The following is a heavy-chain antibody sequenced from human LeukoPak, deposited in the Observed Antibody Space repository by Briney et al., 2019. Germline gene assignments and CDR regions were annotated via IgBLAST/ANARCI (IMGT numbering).Heavy chain of an antibody. V-gene: IGHV3-23*01. CDR3: PKDRFTLSRDYYFVPFDY. D-gene: IGHD3-22*01. J-gene: IGHJ4*02. CDR2: ISGSGGST. Sequence: PGASLRLSCAASEFTFSSYAMSWVRQAPGKGLEWVSAISGSGGSTYYADSVKGRFTISRDNSKNTLYLQMHSLRAEDTAVYYCPKDRFTLSRDYYFVPFDYWGQGTLVTVSS. CDR1: EFTFSSYA.